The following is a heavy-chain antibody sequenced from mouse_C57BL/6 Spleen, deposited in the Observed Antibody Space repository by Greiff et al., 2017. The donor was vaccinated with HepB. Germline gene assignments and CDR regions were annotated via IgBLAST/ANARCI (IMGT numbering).Heavy chain of an antibody. Sequence: QVQLQQPGAELVRPGTSVKLSCKASGYTFTSYWMHWVKQRPGQGLEWIGVIDPSDSYTNYNQKFKGKATLTVDTSSSTAYMQLSSLTSEDSAVYYCARSPSGYGSSSYYFDYWGQGTTLTVSS. J-gene: IGHJ2*01. CDR3: ARSPSGYGSSSYYFDY. D-gene: IGHD1-1*01. CDR1: GYTFTSYW. V-gene: IGHV1-59*01. CDR2: IDPSDSYT.